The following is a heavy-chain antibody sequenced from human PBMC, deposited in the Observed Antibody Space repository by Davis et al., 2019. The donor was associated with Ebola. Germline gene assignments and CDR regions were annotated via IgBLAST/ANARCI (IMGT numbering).Heavy chain of an antibody. Sequence: GESLKISCAASGFTFSSYGMHWVRQAPGKGLEYVSAISSNGGSTYYADSVKGRFTISRDNSKNTLYLQMNSLRAEDTAVYYCARSYRVGRFLEWLRGGLDYWGQGTLVTVSS. CDR1: GFTFSSYG. J-gene: IGHJ4*02. D-gene: IGHD3-3*01. V-gene: IGHV3-64*04. CDR2: ISSNGGST. CDR3: ARSYRVGRFLEWLRGGLDY.